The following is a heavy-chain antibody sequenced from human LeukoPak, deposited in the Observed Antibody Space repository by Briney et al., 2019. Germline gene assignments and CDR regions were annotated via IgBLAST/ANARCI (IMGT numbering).Heavy chain of an antibody. CDR3: ARYTVVVVAATNYYYGMDV. CDR1: GFTFSSYS. D-gene: IGHD2-15*01. CDR2: ISSSGSTI. V-gene: IGHV3-48*04. Sequence: GGSLRLSCAASGFTFSSYSMNWVRQAPGKGLEWVSYISSSGSTIYYADSVKGRFTISRDNAKNSLYLQMNSLRAEDTAVYYCARYTVVVVAATNYYYGMDVWGQGTTVTVSS. J-gene: IGHJ6*02.